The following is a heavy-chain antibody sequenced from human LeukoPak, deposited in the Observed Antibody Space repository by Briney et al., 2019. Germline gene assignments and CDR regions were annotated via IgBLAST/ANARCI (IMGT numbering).Heavy chain of an antibody. CDR1: GGSISSYY. Sequence: PSETLSLTCTVSGGSISSYYWSWIRQPPGKGLEWIGYIYYSGSTYYNPSLKSRVTISVDTSKNQFSLKLSSVTAADTAVYYCARQYCSGGSCYTGYWGQGTLVTVSS. D-gene: IGHD2-15*01. CDR3: ARQYCSGGSCYTGY. CDR2: IYYSGST. V-gene: IGHV4-59*08. J-gene: IGHJ4*02.